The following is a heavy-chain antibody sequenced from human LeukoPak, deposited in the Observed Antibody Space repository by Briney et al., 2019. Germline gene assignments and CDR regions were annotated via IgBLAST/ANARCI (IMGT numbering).Heavy chain of an antibody. J-gene: IGHJ6*03. CDR3: ARDNSGVTTNYYYYMDV. Sequence: SETLSLTCTVSGGSISSGSYYWSWIRQPAGKGLEWIGRIYTSGNTNYNPFLKSRVTISVDTSKNQFSLKLSSVTAADTAVYYCARDNSGVTTNYYYYMDVWGKGTTVTISS. CDR1: GGSISSGSYY. CDR2: IYTSGNT. V-gene: IGHV4-61*02. D-gene: IGHD4-17*01.